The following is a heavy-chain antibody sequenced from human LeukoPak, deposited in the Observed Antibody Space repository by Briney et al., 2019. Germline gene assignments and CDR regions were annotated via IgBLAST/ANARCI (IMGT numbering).Heavy chain of an antibody. V-gene: IGHV3-53*04. Sequence: PGGSLRLSCAASGVTVSSNYMSWVRQAPGKGLEWVSVIYIGGSTYYADSVKGRFTISRHNSKNTLYLQMNSLRAEDTAVYYCARFGYSYGFDYWGQETLVTVSS. D-gene: IGHD5-18*01. J-gene: IGHJ4*02. CDR3: ARFGYSYGFDY. CDR1: GVTVSSNY. CDR2: IYIGGST.